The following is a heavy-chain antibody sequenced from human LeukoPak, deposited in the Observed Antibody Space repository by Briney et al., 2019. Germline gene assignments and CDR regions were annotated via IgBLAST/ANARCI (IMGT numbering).Heavy chain of an antibody. D-gene: IGHD5-12*01. J-gene: IGHJ4*02. CDR2: IYQDGTEK. CDR1: GFTFSSYW. Sequence: PGGSLRLSCAASGFTFSSYWMSWVRQAPGKGLEWVANIYQDGTEKYYADSVKGRFTISRDNAKNSLYLQMNSLRAEDTAVYYCGNYQGGYDRWGQGNMVTVSS. V-gene: IGHV3-7*03. CDR3: GNYQGGYDR.